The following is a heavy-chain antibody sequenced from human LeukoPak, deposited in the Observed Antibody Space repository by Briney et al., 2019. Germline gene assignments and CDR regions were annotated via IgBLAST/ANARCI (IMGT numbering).Heavy chain of an antibody. J-gene: IGHJ4*02. Sequence: ASVKVSCKASGYTFTGYYMHWVRQAPGQGLEWMGWINPNSGGTNYAQKSQGMVTMTRDTSISTAYMELSRLRSDDTAVYYCARGARSTNSGYYNIDYWGQGTLVTVSS. D-gene: IGHD3-22*01. CDR2: INPNSGGT. V-gene: IGHV1-2*02. CDR1: GYTFTGYY. CDR3: ARGARSTNSGYYNIDY.